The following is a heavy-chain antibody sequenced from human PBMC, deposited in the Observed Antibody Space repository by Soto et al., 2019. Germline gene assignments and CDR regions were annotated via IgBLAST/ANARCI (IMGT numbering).Heavy chain of an antibody. CDR3: ARDYHSSSWYPTHFDY. Sequence: GGSLRLSCAASGFTFSSYSMNWVRQAPGKGLEWVSSISSSSSYIYYADSVKGRFTISRDNAKNSLYLQMNSLRAEDTAVYYCARDYHSSSWYPTHFDYWGQGTLVTVSS. CDR2: ISSSSSYI. D-gene: IGHD6-13*01. V-gene: IGHV3-21*01. J-gene: IGHJ4*02. CDR1: GFTFSSYS.